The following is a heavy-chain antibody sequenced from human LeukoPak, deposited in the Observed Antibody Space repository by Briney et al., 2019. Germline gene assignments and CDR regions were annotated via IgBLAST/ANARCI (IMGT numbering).Heavy chain of an antibody. Sequence: ASVKVSCKASGYTFTSYGISWVRQAPGQGLEWMGWISAYNGNTNHAQKLQGRVTMTTDTSTSTAYMELRSLRSDDTAVYYCARVVPAASWFDPWGQGTLVTVSS. CDR1: GYTFTSYG. V-gene: IGHV1-18*01. CDR3: ARVVPAASWFDP. D-gene: IGHD2-2*01. CDR2: ISAYNGNT. J-gene: IGHJ5*02.